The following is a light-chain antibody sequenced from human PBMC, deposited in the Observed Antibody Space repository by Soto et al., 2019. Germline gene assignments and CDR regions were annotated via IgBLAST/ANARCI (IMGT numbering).Light chain of an antibody. CDR1: SSNIGSNP. CDR3: AAWDDYLNGWV. CDR2: TNN. J-gene: IGLJ3*02. Sequence: QSVLTQPPSASGTPGQRVTISCSGSSSNIGSNPVNWYQQLPGTAPKLLIYTNNQWPSGVPDRFSGSKSGTSASLAISGLQSEDEADYYCAAWDDYLNGWVFGGGTKLTVL. V-gene: IGLV1-44*01.